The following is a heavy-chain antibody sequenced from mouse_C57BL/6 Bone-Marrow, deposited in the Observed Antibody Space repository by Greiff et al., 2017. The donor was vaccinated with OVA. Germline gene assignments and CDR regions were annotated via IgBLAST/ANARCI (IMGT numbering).Heavy chain of an antibody. J-gene: IGHJ1*03. V-gene: IGHV1-39*01. CDR2: INPNYGTT. CDR1: GYSFTDYN. Sequence: VHVKQSGPELVKPGASVQISCKASGYSFTDYNMNWVKQSNGKSLEWIGVINPNYGTTSYNQKFKGKATLTVDQSSSTAYMQLNSLTSEDSAVYYCARDIDDGYWTYWYFDVWGTGTTVTVSS. CDR3: ARDIDDGYWTYWYFDV. D-gene: IGHD2-3*01.